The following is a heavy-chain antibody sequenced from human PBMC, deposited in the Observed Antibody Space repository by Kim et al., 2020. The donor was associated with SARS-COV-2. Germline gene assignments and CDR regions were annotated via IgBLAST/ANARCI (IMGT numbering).Heavy chain of an antibody. D-gene: IGHD5-18*01. CDR2: ISSSSSYI. V-gene: IGHV3-21*01. CDR3: ARDRDTLSYYYYGMDV. Sequence: GGSLRLSCAASGFTFSSYSMNWVRQAPGKGLEWVSSISSSSSYIYYEDSVKGRFTISRDNAKNSLYLQMNSLRAEDTAVYYCARDRDTLSYYYYGMDVWGQGTTVTVSS. J-gene: IGHJ6*02. CDR1: GFTFSSYS.